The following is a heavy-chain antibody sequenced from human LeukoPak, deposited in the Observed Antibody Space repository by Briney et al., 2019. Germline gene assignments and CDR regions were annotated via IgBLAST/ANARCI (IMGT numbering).Heavy chain of an antibody. V-gene: IGHV3-23*01. D-gene: IGHD3-9*01. CDR3: AKASLIIADLYAFDV. CDR2: LSGSGDTT. J-gene: IGHJ3*01. Sequence: GGSLRLSCEASGFTFSNYAMNWVRQAPGKGLEWVSGLSGSGDTTKHADSVKGRFAISRVNARNTMYLQMSSPRAADTAVYYCAKASLIIADLYAFDVWGRGTMVTVSS. CDR1: GFTFSNYA.